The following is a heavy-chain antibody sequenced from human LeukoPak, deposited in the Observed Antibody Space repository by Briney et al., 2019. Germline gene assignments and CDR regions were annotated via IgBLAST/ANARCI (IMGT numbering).Heavy chain of an antibody. CDR3: ARDSGSGGAGIFPF. CDR1: GFTFDTYT. J-gene: IGHJ4*02. D-gene: IGHD3-10*01. V-gene: IGHV3-30*04. CDR2: ISYDGSNK. Sequence: GGSLRLSCAVSGFTFDTYTMYWVRQAPGKGLEWVASISYDGSNKNYADAVKGRFTISRDNSNSTLYLQMNSLKAEDTAVFFCARDSGSGGAGIFPFWGKGTLVTVSS.